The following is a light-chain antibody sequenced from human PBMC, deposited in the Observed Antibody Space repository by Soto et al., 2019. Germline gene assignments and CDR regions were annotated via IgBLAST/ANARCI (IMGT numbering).Light chain of an antibody. CDR2: EDS. J-gene: IGLJ2*01. V-gene: IGLV2-23*01. CDR3: CSYVGSSTLV. CDR1: SSDVGTNDV. Sequence: QSALTQPASVSGSPGQSITISCTGTSSDVGTNDVVSWYQQNPGKAPKLIIYEDSKRPSGVSNRFSASKSGNTASPTISGLQAEDEANYHCCSYVGSSTLVFGGGTKVTVL.